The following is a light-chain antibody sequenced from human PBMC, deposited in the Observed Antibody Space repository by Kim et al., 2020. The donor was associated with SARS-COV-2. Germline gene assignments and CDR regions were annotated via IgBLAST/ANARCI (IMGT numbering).Light chain of an antibody. V-gene: IGKV3-15*01. CDR3: QQYNNWPQT. J-gene: IGKJ2*01. CDR2: FAS. CDR1: QSVSSN. Sequence: SVSPGEGATLSCRASQSVSSNLAWYQQKPGQAPRLLIYFASTRATGVPDRFSGSRSGTEFTLTISSLQSEDCGVYYCQQYNNWPQTFGQGTKLEIK.